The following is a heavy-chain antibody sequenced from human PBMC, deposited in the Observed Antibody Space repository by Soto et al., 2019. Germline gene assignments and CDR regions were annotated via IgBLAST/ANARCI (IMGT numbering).Heavy chain of an antibody. D-gene: IGHD4-4*01. J-gene: IGHJ6*02. CDR1: GYTFASYD. Sequence: ASVKVSCKASGYTFASYDTNWVRQATGQGLKWMGWMNPNSGNTGYAQKFQGRVTMTRNTYISTAYMELSSLRSEDTAVYYCARGRSRDYSNYYYYGMDXWGQGTTVTVS. CDR3: ARGRSRDYSNYYYYGMDX. V-gene: IGHV1-8*01. CDR2: MNPNSGNT.